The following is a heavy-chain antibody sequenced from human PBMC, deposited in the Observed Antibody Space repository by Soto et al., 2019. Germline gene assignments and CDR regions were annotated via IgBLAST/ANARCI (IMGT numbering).Heavy chain of an antibody. D-gene: IGHD4-17*01. CDR3: ARGLPGYYGMDV. CDR1: GFTFSSYW. J-gene: IGHJ6*02. V-gene: IGHV3-74*01. CDR2: IKGDGSRT. Sequence: EVQLVESGGGLVQPGGSLRLSCAASGFTFSSYWIHWVRQAPGKGLVWVSRIKGDGSRTDYADSVKGRFTISRDNAKNTVYLQMNSLRDEDTAVYYCARGLPGYYGMDVLSQGTTVTVSS.